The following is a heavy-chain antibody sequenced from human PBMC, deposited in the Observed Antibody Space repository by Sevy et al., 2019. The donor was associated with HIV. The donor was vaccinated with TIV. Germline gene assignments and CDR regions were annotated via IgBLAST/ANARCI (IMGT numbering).Heavy chain of an antibody. V-gene: IGHV3-48*03. Sequence: GGSLRLSCAASGFTFSSYEMNWVRQAPGKGLEWVSYISNSGTTISDSDSVRGRFSISRDNARNSLYLQMNSLRAEDTAVYYCARDLPPSATTVAHFDCWGQRTLVTVSS. D-gene: IGHD4-17*01. J-gene: IGHJ4*02. CDR2: ISNSGTTI. CDR1: GFTFSSYE. CDR3: ARDLPPSATTVAHFDC.